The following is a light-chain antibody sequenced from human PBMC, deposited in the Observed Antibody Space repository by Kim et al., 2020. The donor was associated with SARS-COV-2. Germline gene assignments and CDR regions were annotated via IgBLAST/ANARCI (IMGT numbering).Light chain of an antibody. CDR3: NSRDSSGNHLV. Sequence: ALGPTVRITCQSDSIRRYYASWYQQKPGQAPVLVIYGKNNRPSGIPDRFSGSSSGNTASLTITGAQAEDEADYYCNSRDSSGNHLVFGTGTKVTVL. V-gene: IGLV3-19*01. CDR1: SIRRYY. CDR2: GKN. J-gene: IGLJ1*01.